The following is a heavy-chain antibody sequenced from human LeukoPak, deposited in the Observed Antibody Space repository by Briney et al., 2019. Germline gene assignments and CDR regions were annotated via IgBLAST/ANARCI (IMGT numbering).Heavy chain of an antibody. V-gene: IGHV1-8*03. J-gene: IGHJ3*02. CDR1: GYTFTSYD. Sequence: GASVKVSCKASGYTFTSYDINWVRQATGQGLEWMGWMNPNSGNTGYAQKFQGRVTITRNTSISTAYMELSSLRSEDTAVYYCARERPYYYDSSGYYYGKRDAFDIWGQGTMVTVSS. CDR2: MNPNSGNT. CDR3: ARERPYYYDSSGYYYGKRDAFDI. D-gene: IGHD3-22*01.